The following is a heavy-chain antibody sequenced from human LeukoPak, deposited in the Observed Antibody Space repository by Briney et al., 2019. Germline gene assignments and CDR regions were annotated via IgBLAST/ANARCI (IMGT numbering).Heavy chain of an antibody. Sequence: GASVKVSCKASGGTFSSYAIGWVRQAPGQGLEWMGRIIPILGIANYAQKFQGRVTITADKSTSTAYMELSSLRSEDTAVYYCASPSRGGYFPYYYYGMDVWGQGTTVTVSS. CDR1: GGTFSSYA. CDR3: ASPSRGGYFPYYYYGMDV. J-gene: IGHJ6*02. D-gene: IGHD3-22*01. CDR2: IIPILGIA. V-gene: IGHV1-69*04.